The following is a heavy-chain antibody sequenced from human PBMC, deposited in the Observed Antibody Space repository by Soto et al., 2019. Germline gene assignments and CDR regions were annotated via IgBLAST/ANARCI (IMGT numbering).Heavy chain of an antibody. CDR1: GFTFSSYW. D-gene: IGHD2-2*01. CDR3: ARSRSHLGDIVVVPAADPHDAFDI. V-gene: IGHV3-74*01. CDR2: INSDGSST. Sequence: PGGSLRLSCAASGFTFSSYWMHWVRQAPGKGLVWVSRINSDGSSTSYADSVKGRFTISRDNAKNTLYLQMNSLRAEDTAVYYCARSRSHLGDIVVVPAADPHDAFDIWGQGTMVTVSS. J-gene: IGHJ3*02.